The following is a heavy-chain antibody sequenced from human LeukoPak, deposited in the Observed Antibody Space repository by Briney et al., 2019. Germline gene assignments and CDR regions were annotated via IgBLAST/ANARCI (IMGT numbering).Heavy chain of an antibody. Sequence: GGSLRLSCAASGFTFSSYAMSWVRQAPGKGLEWVSAISGSGGSTYYADSVKGRFTISADKSTNTAYLQWNSLEASDTAMYYCARRAGGVSYYYFDSWGPGTQVAVAS. V-gene: IGHV3-23*01. D-gene: IGHD2-21*02. CDR2: ISGSGGST. J-gene: IGHJ4*02. CDR3: ARRAGGVSYYYFDS. CDR1: GFTFSSYA.